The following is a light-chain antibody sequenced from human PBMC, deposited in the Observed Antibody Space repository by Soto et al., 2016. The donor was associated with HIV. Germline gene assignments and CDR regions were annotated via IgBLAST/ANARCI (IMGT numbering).Light chain of an antibody. CDR1: SLRSYY. V-gene: IGLV3-19*01. CDR3: LSRSNTENHNYV. J-gene: IGLJ1*01. CDR2: GNN. Sequence: SSELTQDPVVSVALGQTVTITCRGDSLRSYYASWYQQKPGQAPVLVMFGNNKRPSGIPARFSGSSSGNPASLTISGARAEDEADYYCLSRSNTENHNYVFGSGTKVHRP.